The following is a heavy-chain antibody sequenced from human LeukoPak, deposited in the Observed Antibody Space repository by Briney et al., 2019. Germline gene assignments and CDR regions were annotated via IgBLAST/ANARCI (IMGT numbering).Heavy chain of an antibody. CDR2: IYYSGST. J-gene: IGHJ4*02. CDR3: ARGRERELLFDY. V-gene: IGHV4-59*01. CDR1: GGSISSYY. D-gene: IGHD1-26*01. Sequence: PSETLSLTCTVSGGSISSYYWSWMRQPPGKGLEWIGYIYYSGSTNYNPSLKSRVTISVDTSKNQFSLKLSSVTAADTAVYYCARGRERELLFDYWGQGTLVTVSS.